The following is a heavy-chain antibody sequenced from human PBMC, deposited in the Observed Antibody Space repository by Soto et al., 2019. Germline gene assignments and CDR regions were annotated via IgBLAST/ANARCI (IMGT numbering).Heavy chain of an antibody. Sequence: AASVKVSCKASGYTFTSYAMHWVRQAPGQRLEWMGWINAGNGNTKYSQKFQGRVTITRDTSASTAYMELSSLRSEDTAVYYCARVRGGSSSWYYFDYWGQGTLVTVSS. V-gene: IGHV1-3*01. CDR1: GYTFTSYA. J-gene: IGHJ4*02. CDR3: ARVRGGSSSWYYFDY. D-gene: IGHD6-13*01. CDR2: INAGNGNT.